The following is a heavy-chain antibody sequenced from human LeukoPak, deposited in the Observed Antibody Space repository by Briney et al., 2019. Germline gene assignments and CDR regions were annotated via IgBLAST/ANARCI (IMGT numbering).Heavy chain of an antibody. CDR2: IRYDGSNK. CDR3: AKESRYSSSAGWYFDY. D-gene: IGHD6-6*01. J-gene: IGHJ4*02. CDR1: GFTFSSYG. Sequence: PGGSLRLSCAASGFTFSSYGMHWVRQAPGKGLEWVAFIRYDGSNKYYADSVKGRFTISRDNSKNTLYLQMNSLRAEDTAVIYCAKESRYSSSAGWYFDYWGQGTLVTVSS. V-gene: IGHV3-30*02.